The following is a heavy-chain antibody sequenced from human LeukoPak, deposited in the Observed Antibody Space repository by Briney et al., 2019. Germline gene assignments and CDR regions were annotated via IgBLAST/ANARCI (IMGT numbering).Heavy chain of an antibody. CDR1: GFTFSSYS. V-gene: IGHV3-53*01. J-gene: IGHJ5*02. CDR3: ARDLDWGAFDA. D-gene: IGHD3-9*01. Sequence: GGSLRLSCAASGFTFSSYSMNWVRQAPGKGLEWVSVIYSGGSTYYADSVKGRFTISRDNSKNTVSLQMNSLRAEDTALYYCARDLDWGAFDAWGQGTLVTVSS. CDR2: IYSGGST.